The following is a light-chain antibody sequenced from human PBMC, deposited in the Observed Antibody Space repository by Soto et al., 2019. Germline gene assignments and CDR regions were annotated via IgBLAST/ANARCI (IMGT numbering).Light chain of an antibody. J-gene: IGKJ4*01. Sequence: EIGMTQSRAPLSVSPGERATLSCRASQSVSSNLAWYQQNPGQAPRLLIYGASTRATGVPDRCGGSGSGTVFTLTISRLEPDFFAVYCCQQYGLSLLTFGGGTKVDIK. V-gene: IGKV3D-15*01. CDR2: GAS. CDR1: QSVSSN. CDR3: QQYGLSLLT.